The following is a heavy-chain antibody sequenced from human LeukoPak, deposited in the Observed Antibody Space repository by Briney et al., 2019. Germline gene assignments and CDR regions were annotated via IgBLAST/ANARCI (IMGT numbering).Heavy chain of an antibody. V-gene: IGHV3-30*14. Sequence: GGSLRLSCAASGFTFSTYAMHWVRQAPGKGLEWVAVISYDGSNKYYADSVKGRFTISRDNSKNTLYLQMNSLKPEDTAVYYCARGYCSSTSCSFDYWGQGTLVTVSS. D-gene: IGHD2-2*01. CDR1: GFTFSTYA. CDR2: ISYDGSNK. CDR3: ARGYCSSTSCSFDY. J-gene: IGHJ4*02.